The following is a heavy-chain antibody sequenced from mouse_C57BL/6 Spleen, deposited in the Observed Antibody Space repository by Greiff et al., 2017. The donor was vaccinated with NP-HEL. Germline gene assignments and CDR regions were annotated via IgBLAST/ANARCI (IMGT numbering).Heavy chain of an antibody. D-gene: IGHD1-1*01. CDR1: GYTFTTYP. CDR2: FHPYNDDT. CDR3: ARSIYYYGSSYVWYFDV. Sequence: QVQLQQSGAELVKPGASVKMSCKASGYTFTTYPIEWMKQNHGKSLEWIGNFHPYNDDTKYNEKFKGKATLTVEKSSSTVYLELSRLTSDDSAVYYCARSIYYYGSSYVWYFDVWGTGTTVTVSS. J-gene: IGHJ1*03. V-gene: IGHV1-47*01.